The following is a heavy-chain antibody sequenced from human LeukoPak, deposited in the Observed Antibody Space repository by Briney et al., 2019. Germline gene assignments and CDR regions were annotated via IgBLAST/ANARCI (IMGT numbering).Heavy chain of an antibody. J-gene: IGHJ2*01. CDR3: ARDALYCSSTSCYRYWYFDL. Sequence: SETLSLTCTVSGGSISGYYWNWIRQPAGKGLEWIGRIYTSGNTNYNPSLKSRVTMSVDTSKNQFSLKLSSVTAADAAVYYCARDALYCSSTSCYRYWYFDLWGRGTLVTVS. D-gene: IGHD2-2*01. CDR1: GGSISGYY. CDR2: IYTSGNT. V-gene: IGHV4-4*07.